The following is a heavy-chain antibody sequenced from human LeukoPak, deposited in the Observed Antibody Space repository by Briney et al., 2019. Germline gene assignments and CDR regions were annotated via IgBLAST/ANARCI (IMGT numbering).Heavy chain of an antibody. Sequence: SETLSLTCTVSGYSISSGYYWGWIRQPPGKGLEWIGSIYHSGSTYYNPSLKSRVTISVDTSKNQFSLKLSSVTAADTAVYYCARQQQQLVRYYYYYYMDVWGKGTRSPSP. V-gene: IGHV4-38-2*02. CDR1: GYSISSGYY. CDR3: ARQQQQLVRYYYYYYMDV. CDR2: IYHSGST. J-gene: IGHJ6*03. D-gene: IGHD6-13*01.